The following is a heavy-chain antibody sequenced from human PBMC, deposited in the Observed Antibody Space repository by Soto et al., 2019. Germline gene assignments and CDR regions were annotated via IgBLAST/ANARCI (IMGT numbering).Heavy chain of an antibody. CDR1: GFTFSSYA. CDR3: AKGSRGGSYGYFDY. V-gene: IGHV3-23*01. D-gene: IGHD1-26*01. CDR2: ISGSGGNT. J-gene: IGHJ4*02. Sequence: GGSLRLSCAASGFTFSSYAMTWVRQAPGKGLEWVSAISGSGGNTYYADSVKGRFTISRGNSKNTLYLQMNSLRAEDTAVYYCAKGSRGGSYGYFDYWGQGTLVTVSS.